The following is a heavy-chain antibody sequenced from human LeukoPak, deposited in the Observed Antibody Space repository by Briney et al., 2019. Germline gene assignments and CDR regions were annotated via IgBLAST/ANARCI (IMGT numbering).Heavy chain of an antibody. CDR3: ARGFGGFTPAFDI. CDR2: INHSGST. D-gene: IGHD3-10*01. V-gene: IGHV4-34*01. J-gene: IGHJ3*02. Sequence: PSETLSLTCAVYGGSFSGYYWSWIRQPPGKGLEWIGEINHSGSTNYNPSLKSRVTISVDTSKNQFSLKLSSVTAADTAVYYCARGFGGFTPAFDIWGQGKRVTVSS. CDR1: GGSFSGYY.